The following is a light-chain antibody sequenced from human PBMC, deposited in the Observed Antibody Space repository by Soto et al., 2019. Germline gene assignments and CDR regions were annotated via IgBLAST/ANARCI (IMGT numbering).Light chain of an antibody. CDR3: HQDFNLPWT. J-gene: IGKJ1*01. Sequence: DIVLTQSPGTLSLSPGERATLSCWASQSISSNYLAWYQQKPGQPPRLLISGTSTRATGIPVRFSGSGSGTDFTLTISSLQPEDFAVYFCHQDFNLPWTFGQGTKVDIK. V-gene: IGKV3D-7*01. CDR2: GTS. CDR1: QSISSNY.